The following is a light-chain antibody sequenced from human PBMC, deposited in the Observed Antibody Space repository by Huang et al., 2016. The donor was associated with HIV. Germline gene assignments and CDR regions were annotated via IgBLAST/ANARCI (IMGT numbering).Light chain of an antibody. Sequence: DIVMTQTPLSLSVTPGQPASMSCKSTQSLLYIDGKTYLYWFHQKPGQSPQLLIYEVSERLSGVPDRFSGSGSGTDFILKISRVEAEDVGIYYCMQSKQFPLTFGQGTKVEIK. J-gene: IGKJ1*01. CDR3: MQSKQFPLT. CDR2: EVS. V-gene: IGKV2D-29*02. CDR1: QSLLYIDGKTY.